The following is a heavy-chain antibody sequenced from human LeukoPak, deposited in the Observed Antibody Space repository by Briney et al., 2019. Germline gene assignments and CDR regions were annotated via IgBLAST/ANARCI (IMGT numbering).Heavy chain of an antibody. D-gene: IGHD5-12*01. CDR2: INSDGSST. Sequence: PGGSLRLSCAASGFTFSSYWMHWVRQAPGKGLVWVSRINSDGSSTSYADSVKGRLTISRDNAKNTLYLQMNSLRAEDTAVYYCARDFKYSGYELDYWGQGTLVTVSS. J-gene: IGHJ4*02. V-gene: IGHV3-74*01. CDR1: GFTFSSYW. CDR3: ARDFKYSGYELDY.